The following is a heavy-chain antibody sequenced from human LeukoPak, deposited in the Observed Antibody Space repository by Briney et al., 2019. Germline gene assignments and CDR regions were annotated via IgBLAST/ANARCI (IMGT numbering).Heavy chain of an antibody. CDR3: ARDGDSSSWDTYFDY. J-gene: IGHJ4*02. V-gene: IGHV1-2*02. Sequence: ASVKVSCKASGYTFTGYYMHWVRQAPGQGLEWMGWINPNSGGTNYAQKFQGRVTMTRDTSISTAYMELSRLRSGDTAVYYCARDGDSSSWDTYFDYWGQGTLVTVSS. CDR2: INPNSGGT. D-gene: IGHD6-13*01. CDR1: GYTFTGYY.